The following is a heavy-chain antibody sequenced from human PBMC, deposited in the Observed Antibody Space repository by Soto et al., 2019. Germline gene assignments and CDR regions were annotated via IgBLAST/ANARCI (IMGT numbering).Heavy chain of an antibody. J-gene: IGHJ4*02. CDR1: GYTFTSYG. V-gene: IGHV1-18*01. CDR2: ISAYNGNT. Sequence: ASVKVSCKASGYTFTSYGISWVRQAPGQGLEWMGWISAYNGNTNYAQKLQGRVTMTTDTSTSTAYMELRSLRSDDTAVYYCARDAGLVTYYYGSGSYYSYWGQGTLVTVSS. D-gene: IGHD3-10*01. CDR3: ARDAGLVTYYYGSGSYYSY.